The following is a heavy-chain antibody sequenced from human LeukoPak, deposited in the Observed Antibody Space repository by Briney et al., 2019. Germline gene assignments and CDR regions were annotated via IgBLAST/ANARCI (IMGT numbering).Heavy chain of an antibody. CDR1: GFTFTSYT. CDR2: ITSSSSNL. CDR3: ARGRAIFGVVIYFDY. V-gene: IGHV3-48*01. J-gene: IGHJ4*02. Sequence: GGSLRLSCVASGFTFTSYTMNWVRQAPGKGLEWVSSITSSSSNLYYVDSVKGRFTISRDNAKNSLYLQMNSLRAEDTAVYYCARGRAIFGVVIYFDYWGQGTLVTVSS. D-gene: IGHD3-3*01.